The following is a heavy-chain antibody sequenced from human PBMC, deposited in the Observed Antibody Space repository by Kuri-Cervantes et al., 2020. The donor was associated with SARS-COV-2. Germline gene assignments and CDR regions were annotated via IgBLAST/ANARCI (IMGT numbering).Heavy chain of an antibody. J-gene: IGHJ3*02. CDR2: INSDGSST. CDR1: GFTFSSYS. D-gene: IGHD2-2*02. CDR3: ARAPAAIIDGLTADAFDI. Sequence: GESLKISCAASGFTFSSYSMNWVRQAPGKGLVWVSRINSDGSSTSYADSVKGRFTISRDNAKNTLYLQMNSLRAEDTAVYYCARAPAAIIDGLTADAFDIWGQGTMVTVSS. V-gene: IGHV3-74*01.